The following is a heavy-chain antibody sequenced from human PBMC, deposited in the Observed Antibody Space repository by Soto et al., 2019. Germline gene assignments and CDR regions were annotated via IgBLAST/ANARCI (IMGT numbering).Heavy chain of an antibody. CDR1: GFTFSSYA. D-gene: IGHD3-10*01. CDR3: VGWFGELSATDY. V-gene: IGHV3-64D*09. Sequence: GGSLRLSCSASGFTFSSYAMHWVRQAPGKGLEYVSAIRSNGGSTYYADSVKGRFTISRDNSKNTLYLQMSSLRAEDTAVYYCVGWFGELSATDYWGQGTLVTVSS. J-gene: IGHJ4*02. CDR2: IRSNGGST.